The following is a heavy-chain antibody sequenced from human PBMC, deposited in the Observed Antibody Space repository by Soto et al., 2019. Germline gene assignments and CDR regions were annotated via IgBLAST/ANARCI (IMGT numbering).Heavy chain of an antibody. J-gene: IGHJ4*01. V-gene: IGHV3-15*07. Sequence: PGGSLRLSCAASGFTFSNAWINWVRQTPGKGLEWVGRVKSKTDGRTTDFAAPVKGSFAISRDDTKNIVYLEMNSLKTEDTAIYYCSTDSYITSIPVRFDYWGHGTLVTVSS. CDR1: GFTFSNAW. CDR3: STDSYITSIPVRFDY. CDR2: VKSKTDGRTT. D-gene: IGHD3-10*01.